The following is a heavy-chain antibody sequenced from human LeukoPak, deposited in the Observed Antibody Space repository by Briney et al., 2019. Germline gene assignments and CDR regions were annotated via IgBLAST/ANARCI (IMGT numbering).Heavy chain of an antibody. D-gene: IGHD5-18*01. Sequence: PSETLSLTCAVSGGSISSSNWWSWVRQPPGKGLEWIGEIYHSGSTNYNPSLKSRVTISVDKSKNQFSLKLTSVTAADTAVYYCARVLTAMVTIDFDYWGQGTLVTVSS. CDR1: GGSISSSNW. V-gene: IGHV4-4*02. CDR2: IYHSGST. J-gene: IGHJ4*02. CDR3: ARVLTAMVTIDFDY.